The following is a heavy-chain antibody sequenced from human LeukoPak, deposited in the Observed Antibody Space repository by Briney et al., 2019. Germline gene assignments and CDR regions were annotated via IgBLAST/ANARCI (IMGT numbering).Heavy chain of an antibody. CDR3: ARDPPTLAAAGDYYYYGMDV. J-gene: IGHJ6*02. D-gene: IGHD6-13*01. CDR2: IYYSGST. CDR1: GGSINSGGYS. V-gene: IGHV4-61*08. Sequence: SQTLSLTCTVSGGSINSGGYSWSWIRQPPGKGLEWIGYIYYSGSTNYNPSLKSRVTISVDTSKNQFSLKLSSVTAADTAVYYCARDPPTLAAAGDYYYYGMDVWGQGTTVTVSS.